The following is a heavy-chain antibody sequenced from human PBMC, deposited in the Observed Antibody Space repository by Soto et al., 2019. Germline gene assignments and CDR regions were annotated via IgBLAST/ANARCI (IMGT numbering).Heavy chain of an antibody. D-gene: IGHD2-15*01. Sequence: VKVSCKASGGTFSGYAISWVRQAPGQGLEWMGGIIPIFGTANYAQKFQGRVTITADESTSTAYMELSSLRSEDTAVYYCARDCSGGSCYPNWFDPWGQGTLVTVSS. J-gene: IGHJ5*02. CDR2: IIPIFGTA. CDR3: ARDCSGGSCYPNWFDP. CDR1: GGTFSGYA. V-gene: IGHV1-69*13.